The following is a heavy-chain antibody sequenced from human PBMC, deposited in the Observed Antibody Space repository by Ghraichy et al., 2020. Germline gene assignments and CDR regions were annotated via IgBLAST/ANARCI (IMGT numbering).Heavy chain of an antibody. V-gene: IGHV1-69*13. Sequence: SVKVSCKASGGTFSSYAISWVRQAPGLGLEWMGEIIPIFGTANYAQKFQGRVTITADESTSTAYMELSSLRSEDTAVYYCARDLRVGTVVTDDWGQGTLVTVSS. CDR3: ARDLRVGTVVTDD. CDR1: GGTFSSYA. CDR2: IIPIFGTA. D-gene: IGHD4-23*01. J-gene: IGHJ4*02.